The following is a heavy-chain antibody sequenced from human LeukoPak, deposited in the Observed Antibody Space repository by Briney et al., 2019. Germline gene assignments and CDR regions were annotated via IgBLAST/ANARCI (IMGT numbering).Heavy chain of an antibody. CDR1: GFTVSSNY. J-gene: IGHJ4*02. Sequence: GGFLRLSCAASGFTVSSNYMTWVRQAPGKGLEWVSVIYNGGNGGTTYYADSVKGRFTISRDNSKNTLYLQINSLRVEDTAVYYCARWPTMGGRWGQGTLVTVSS. CDR3: ARWPTMGGR. V-gene: IGHV3-66*01. CDR2: IYNGGNGGTT. D-gene: IGHD4/OR15-4a*01.